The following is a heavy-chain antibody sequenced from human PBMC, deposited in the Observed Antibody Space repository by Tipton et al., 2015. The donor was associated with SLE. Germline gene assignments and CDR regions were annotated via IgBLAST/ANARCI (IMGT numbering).Heavy chain of an antibody. CDR2: IWYDGSNK. D-gene: IGHD1-1*01. CDR3: AKMKQLVYFDS. Sequence: SGFTFSSYGMHWVRQAPGKGLEWVAVIWYDGSNKNYADSVKGRFTISRDNSKNTLYLRMNSLRAEDTAVYYCAKMKQLVYFDSWGQGTLVTVSS. V-gene: IGHV3-33*06. J-gene: IGHJ4*02. CDR1: GFTFSSYG.